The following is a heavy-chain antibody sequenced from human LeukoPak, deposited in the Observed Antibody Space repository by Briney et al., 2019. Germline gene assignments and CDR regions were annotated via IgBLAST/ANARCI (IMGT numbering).Heavy chain of an antibody. J-gene: IGHJ4*02. D-gene: IGHD3-3*01. V-gene: IGHV4-30-2*01. CDR3: ARTRDLWSGFFDY. CDR2: IYHSGST. CDR1: GGSISSGGYS. Sequence: SETLSLTCAVSGGSISSGGYSWSWIRQPPGKGLEWIGYIYHSGSTYYNPSLKSRVTISVDRSKNQFSLKLSSVTAADAAVYYCARTRDLWSGFFDYWGQGTLVTVSS.